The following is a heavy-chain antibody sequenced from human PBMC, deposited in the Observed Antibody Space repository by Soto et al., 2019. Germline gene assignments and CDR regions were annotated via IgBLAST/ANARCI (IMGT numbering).Heavy chain of an antibody. CDR2: IYYSGST. V-gene: IGHV4-31*03. D-gene: IGHD4-17*01. Sequence: QVQLQESGPGLVKPSQTLSLTCTVSGGSISSGGYYWSWIRQHPGKGLEWIGYIYYSGSTYYNPSLKRRVTISVDTSENQCSLKLSSVTASDTAVYYCARSSQSTVTTLDYWGQGTLVTVSS. J-gene: IGHJ4*02. CDR3: ARSSQSTVTTLDY. CDR1: GGSISSGGYY.